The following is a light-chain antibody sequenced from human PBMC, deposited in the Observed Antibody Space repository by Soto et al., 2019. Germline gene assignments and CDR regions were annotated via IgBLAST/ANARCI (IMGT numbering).Light chain of an antibody. Sequence: EIGLTQTPGTLSLSAGERATLSCRASQSVSSSYLAWYQQKPGQAPMLLIYGASSRATGIPDRFSGSGSGTDFTLTISRLEPEDFAVYYCQQYGSSPWTFGRGTKVDI. J-gene: IGKJ1*01. CDR3: QQYGSSPWT. CDR2: GAS. V-gene: IGKV3-20*01. CDR1: QSVSSSY.